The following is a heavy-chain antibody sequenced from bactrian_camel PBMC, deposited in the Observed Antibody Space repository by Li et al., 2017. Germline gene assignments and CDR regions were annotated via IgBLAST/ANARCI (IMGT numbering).Heavy chain of an antibody. CDR2: IRRYSGTT. V-gene: IGHV3-3*01. J-gene: IGHJ6*01. CDR3: AAALVACHLGPFGY. D-gene: IGHD2*01. CDR1: GNTYNLCS. Sequence: QVQLVESGGGSVETGGSLRLSCAASGNTYNLCSMGWFRQAPGKEREGVAAIRRYSGTTFYADSVKGRFTISQDNAETTLYLQMNSLKPEDTAMYYCAAALVACHLGPFGYWGQGTQVTVS.